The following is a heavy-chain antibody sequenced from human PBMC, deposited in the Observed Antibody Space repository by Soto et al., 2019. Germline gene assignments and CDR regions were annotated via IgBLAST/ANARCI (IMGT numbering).Heavy chain of an antibody. CDR1: GVSIGTSGDY. Sequence: QLHLQESGPGLVKPSETLSLTCTVTGVSIGTSGDYWGWVRQPPGKGLGWIGSVYRTGSVYYNPSLQNPALERRLNITVSPSKNQFSLKLRSVTAADTAVYYCVDVFTGSTFGYWGQGTLVTVSS. J-gene: IGHJ4*02. V-gene: IGHV4-39*01. CDR3: VDVFTGSTFGY. D-gene: IGHD3-9*01. CDR2: VYRTGSV.